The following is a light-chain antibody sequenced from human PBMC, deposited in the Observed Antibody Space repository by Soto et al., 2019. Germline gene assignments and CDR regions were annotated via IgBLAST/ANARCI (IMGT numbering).Light chain of an antibody. J-gene: IGKJ1*01. Sequence: EIVLTQSPATLSLSPGERATLSCRASQSISTYLAWYQHKPGQAPRLLISGASSRAAGIPDRFSGSGSETDFTLTISRLEPDDFAMYHCQQYGDSPPTFGQGTKVEIK. CDR2: GAS. CDR3: QQYGDSPPT. V-gene: IGKV3-20*01. CDR1: QSISTY.